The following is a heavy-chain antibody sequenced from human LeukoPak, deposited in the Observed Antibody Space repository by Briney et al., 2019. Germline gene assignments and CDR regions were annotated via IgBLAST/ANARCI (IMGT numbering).Heavy chain of an antibody. CDR2: ISSSSSYI. D-gene: IGHD3-9*01. CDR3: ARESDTDILTGYYLDY. CDR1: GFTFSSYS. V-gene: IGHV3-21*01. J-gene: IGHJ4*02. Sequence: GGSLRLSCAASGFTFSSYSMNWVRQAPGKGLEWVSSISSSSSYIYYADSVKGRFTISRDNAKNSLYLQMNSLRAEDTAVYYCARESDTDILTGYYLDYWGQGTLVTVSS.